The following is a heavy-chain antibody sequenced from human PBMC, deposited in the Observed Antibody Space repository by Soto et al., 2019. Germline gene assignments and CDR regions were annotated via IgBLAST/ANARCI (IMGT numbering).Heavy chain of an antibody. V-gene: IGHV4-30-4*01. D-gene: IGHD4-4*01. CDR2: IYYSGST. Sequence: KASETLSLTCTVSGGSISSGDYYWSWIRQPPGKGLEWIGYIYYSGSTYYNPSLKSRVTISVDTSKNQFSLKLSSVTAADTAVYYCARIRLQLDYYGMDVWGQGTTVTVSS. J-gene: IGHJ6*02. CDR3: ARIRLQLDYYGMDV. CDR1: GGSISSGDYY.